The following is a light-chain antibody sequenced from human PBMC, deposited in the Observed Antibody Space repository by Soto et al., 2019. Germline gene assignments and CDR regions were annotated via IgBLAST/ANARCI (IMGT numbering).Light chain of an antibody. J-gene: IGLJ1*01. CDR2: DVA. CDR1: GNDVGAYNY. V-gene: IGLV2-11*01. Sequence: QSVLTQPHSVSGSPGQSVTISCTGTGNDVGAYNYVSWYQQHPGRPPKLMIYDVAKWSSGVADRFSGSRSGNTASLTISGLQAEDEADDFCCSCAGGYTYLFGSGSKVTVL. CDR3: CSCAGGYTYL.